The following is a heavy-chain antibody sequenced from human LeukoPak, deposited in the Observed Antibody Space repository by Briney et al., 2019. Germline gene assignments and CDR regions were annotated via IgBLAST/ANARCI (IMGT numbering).Heavy chain of an antibody. CDR3: ARGRMGGRPFDH. V-gene: IGHV1-46*01. D-gene: IGHD3-16*01. CDR1: GYTFTSYY. CDR2: INPSGGST. Sequence: ASVKVSCKASGYTFTSYYMHWVRQAPGQGLEWMGIINPSGGSTSYAQKFQGRVTMTRDTSIGTAYMELSRLRSDDTAVYYCARGRMGGRPFDHWGQGTLVTVSS. J-gene: IGHJ4*02.